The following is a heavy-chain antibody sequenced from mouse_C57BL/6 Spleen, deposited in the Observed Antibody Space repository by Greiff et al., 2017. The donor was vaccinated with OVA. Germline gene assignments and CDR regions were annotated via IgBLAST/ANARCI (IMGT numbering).Heavy chain of an antibody. V-gene: IGHV1-53*01. CDR1: GYTFTSYW. CDR2: INPSSGGT. Sequence: QVQLQQPGTELVKPGASVKLSCKASGYTFTSYWMHWVKQRPGQGLEWVGNINPSSGGTNYHEKFKSNATLTVDKSSSTAYLQLSSLTSEDSAIYYCESESYYGSSPYARDYWGQGTSVTVSS. J-gene: IGHJ4*01. D-gene: IGHD1-1*01. CDR3: ESESYYGSSPYARDY.